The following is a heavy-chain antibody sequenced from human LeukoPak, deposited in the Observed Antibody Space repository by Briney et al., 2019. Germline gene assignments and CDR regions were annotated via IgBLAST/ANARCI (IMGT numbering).Heavy chain of an antibody. CDR3: ARENGADIALDY. Sequence: GGSLRLSCAASGFTFSSYAMHWVRQAPGKGLEWVAVISYDGSNKYYADSVKGRFTISRDNSKNTLYLQMNSLRAEDTAVYYCARENGADIALDYWGQGTLVTVSP. CDR1: GFTFSSYA. D-gene: IGHD2-15*01. V-gene: IGHV3-30-3*01. J-gene: IGHJ4*02. CDR2: ISYDGSNK.